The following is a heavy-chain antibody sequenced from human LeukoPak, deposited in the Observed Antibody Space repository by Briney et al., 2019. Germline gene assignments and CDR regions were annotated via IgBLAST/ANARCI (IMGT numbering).Heavy chain of an antibody. V-gene: IGHV3-23*01. CDR2: MSGSGTST. CDR3: AKDLMAAAGTRDAFDI. Sequence: GGSLRLSCAASGFTFSSYAMSWVRQTPVKGLEWVSGMSGSGTSTYYADSVKGRFTISRDNSKNTLYPQMNSLRAEDTAVYYCAKDLMAAAGTRDAFDIWGQGTMVTVSS. CDR1: GFTFSSYA. D-gene: IGHD6-13*01. J-gene: IGHJ3*02.